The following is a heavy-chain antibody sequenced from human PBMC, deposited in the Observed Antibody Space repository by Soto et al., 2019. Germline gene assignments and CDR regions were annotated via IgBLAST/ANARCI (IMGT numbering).Heavy chain of an antibody. V-gene: IGHV4-59*01. D-gene: IGHD1-26*01. J-gene: IGHJ4*02. CDR2: IYYSGST. CDR3: ARRYGGNFDY. Sequence: SETLSLTCTVSGGSINNYYWSWIRQPPGKGLEWIGYIYYSGSTNYNPSLKSRVTISVDTSKNQFSLKLSSVTAADTAVYYCARRYGGNFDYRGQGTLVTVSA. CDR1: GGSINNYY.